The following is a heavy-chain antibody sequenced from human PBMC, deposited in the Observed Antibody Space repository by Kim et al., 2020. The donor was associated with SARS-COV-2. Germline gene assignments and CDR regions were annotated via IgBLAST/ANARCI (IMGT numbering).Heavy chain of an antibody. Sequence: SETLSLTCTVSGGSISSSSYYWGWIRQPPGKGLEWIGSIYYSGSTYYNPSLKSRVTISVDTSKNQFSLKLSSVTAADTAVYYCARHNSGQRGLWLVRGRGYNWFDPWGQGTLVTVSS. CDR3: ARHNSGQRGLWLVRGRGYNWFDP. J-gene: IGHJ5*02. D-gene: IGHD6-19*01. V-gene: IGHV4-39*01. CDR2: IYYSGST. CDR1: GGSISSSSYY.